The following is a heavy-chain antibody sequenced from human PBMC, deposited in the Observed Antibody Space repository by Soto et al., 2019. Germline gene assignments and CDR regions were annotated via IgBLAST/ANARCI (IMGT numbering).Heavy chain of an antibody. Sequence: QVQLVQSGAEVKKPGSSVKVSCKASGGTFSSYAISWVRQAPGQGLEWMGGSIPIFGTANYAQKFQSRVTITADESTSTAYRELSSLRSEDTAVYYCARGPYSGSYLARFDYWGQGTLVTVSS. V-gene: IGHV1-69*01. CDR3: ARGPYSGSYLARFDY. D-gene: IGHD1-26*01. CDR2: SIPIFGTA. CDR1: GGTFSSYA. J-gene: IGHJ4*02.